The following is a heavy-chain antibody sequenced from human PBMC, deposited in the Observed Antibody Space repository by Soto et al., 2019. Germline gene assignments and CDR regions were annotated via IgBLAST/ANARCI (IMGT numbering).Heavy chain of an antibody. CDR3: ARGLPDLDY. J-gene: IGHJ4*02. CDR1: GFTLSDHY. Sequence: EVQLVESGGGLVQPGGSLRLSCAASGFTLSDHYMDWVRQAPGKGLEWVARSRNRTRSYSTDYAASVRGRFTILRDDSKSSVYLQMTSLKAVDRVVYYCARGLPDLDYWGQGILVTVSS. D-gene: IGHD5-18*01. CDR2: SRNRTRSYST. V-gene: IGHV3-72*01.